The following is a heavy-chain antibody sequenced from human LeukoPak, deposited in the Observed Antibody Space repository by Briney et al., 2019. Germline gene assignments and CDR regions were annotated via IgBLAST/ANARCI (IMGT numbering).Heavy chain of an antibody. CDR3: AKVLRYFDWFHSTDY. V-gene: IGHV3-23*01. D-gene: IGHD3-9*01. Sequence: PGGSLRLSCAASGFTFSSYAMSWVRQAPGKGLGWVSAISGSGGSTYYADSVKGRFTISRDNSKNTLYLQMNSLRAEDTAVYYCAKVLRYFDWFHSTDYWGQGTLVTVSS. CDR2: ISGSGGST. J-gene: IGHJ4*02. CDR1: GFTFSSYA.